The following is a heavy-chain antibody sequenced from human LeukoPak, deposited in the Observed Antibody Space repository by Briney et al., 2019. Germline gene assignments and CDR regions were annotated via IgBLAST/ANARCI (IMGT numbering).Heavy chain of an antibody. V-gene: IGHV3-30*18. J-gene: IGHJ4*02. D-gene: IGHD4-17*01. CDR3: AKDAHDYGDHGYFDY. CDR2: ISYDGSNK. Sequence: PGRSLRLSCAASGFTFSSYGMYWVRQAPGKGLEWVAVISYDGSNKYYADSVKGRFTISRDNSKNTLYLQMNSLRAEDTAVYYCAKDAHDYGDHGYFDYGGQGTLVTVSS. CDR1: GFTFSSYG.